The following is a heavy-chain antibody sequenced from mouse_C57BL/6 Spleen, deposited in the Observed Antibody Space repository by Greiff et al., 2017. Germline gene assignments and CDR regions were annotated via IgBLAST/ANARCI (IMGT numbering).Heavy chain of an antibody. J-gene: IGHJ2*01. V-gene: IGHV5-4*03. Sequence: EVMLVESGGGLVKPGGSLKLSCAASGFTFSSYAMSWVRQTPEKRLEWVATISDGGSYTYYPDNVKGRFTISRDNAKNNLYLQMSHLKSEDTAMYYCASLTVFYYFDYWGQGTTLTVSS. CDR1: GFTFSSYA. D-gene: IGHD4-1*01. CDR2: ISDGGSYT. CDR3: ASLTVFYYFDY.